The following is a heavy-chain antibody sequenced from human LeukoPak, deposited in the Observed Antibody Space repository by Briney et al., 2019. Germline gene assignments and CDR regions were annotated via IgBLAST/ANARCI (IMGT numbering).Heavy chain of an antibody. D-gene: IGHD3-10*01. CDR1: GGSFSGYY. V-gene: IGHV4-34*01. CDR2: INHSGST. J-gene: IGHJ4*02. CDR3: ARVRPSTFMVRGPSGGYFDY. Sequence: PSETLSLTCAVYGGSFSGYYWSWLRQPPGKGLEWIGEINHSGSTNYNPSLKSRVTISVDTSKNQFSLKLSSVTAADTAVYYCARVRPSTFMVRGPSGGYFDYWGQGTLVTVSS.